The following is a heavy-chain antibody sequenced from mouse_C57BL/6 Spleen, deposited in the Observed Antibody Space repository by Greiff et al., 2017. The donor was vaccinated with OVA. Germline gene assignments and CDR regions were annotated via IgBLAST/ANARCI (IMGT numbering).Heavy chain of an antibody. CDR1: GFSFNTYA. D-gene: IGHD4-1*01. Sequence: EVMLVESGGGLVQPKGSLKLSCAASGFSFNTYAMNWVRQAPGKGLEWVARIRSKSNNYATYYADSVKDRFTISRDDSESMLYLQMNNLKTEDTAMYYCVRQSWDWGDFDYWGQGTTLTVSS. V-gene: IGHV10-1*01. J-gene: IGHJ2*01. CDR3: VRQSWDWGDFDY. CDR2: IRSKSNNYAT.